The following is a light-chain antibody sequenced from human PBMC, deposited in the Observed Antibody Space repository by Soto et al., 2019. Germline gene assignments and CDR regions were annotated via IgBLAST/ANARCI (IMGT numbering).Light chain of an antibody. CDR3: SSYTSSSTRV. CDR1: RSDVGGYNY. Sequence: QSALTQPASVSGSPGQSITISCTGTRSDVGGYNYVSWYQQHPGKAPKLMISDVINRPTGVSNRFSGSKSGNTASLTITGLQAEDEADYYCSSYTSSSTRVFGTGTKLTV. V-gene: IGLV2-14*03. CDR2: DVI. J-gene: IGLJ1*01.